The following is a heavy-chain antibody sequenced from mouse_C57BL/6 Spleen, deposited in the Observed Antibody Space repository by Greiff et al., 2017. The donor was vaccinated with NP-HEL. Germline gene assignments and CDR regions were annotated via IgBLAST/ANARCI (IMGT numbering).Heavy chain of an antibody. CDR1: GYTFTDYN. CDR3: ARWNIDDYGGYYAMDY. Sequence: EVQLQESGPELVKPGASVKMSCKASGYTFTDYNMHWVKQSHGKSLEWIGYINPNNGGSSYNQKFKGKATLTVNKSSSTAYMELRSLTSEDSAVYYCARWNIDDYGGYYAMDYWGQGTSVTVSS. V-gene: IGHV1-22*01. D-gene: IGHD2-4*01. J-gene: IGHJ4*01. CDR2: INPNNGGS.